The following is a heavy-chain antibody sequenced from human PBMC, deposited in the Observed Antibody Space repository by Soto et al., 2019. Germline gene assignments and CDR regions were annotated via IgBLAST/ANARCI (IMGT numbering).Heavy chain of an antibody. Sequence: SVKVSCKASGGTLSTYAISWMRQAPGQGLEWMGGIIPMFGTPKYVQNFQGRVTITADKSTTTASMELSSPTSEDTAVYYCATDPRARDYDSWSGYYDSWGQGNLVTVSS. CDR1: GGTLSTYA. CDR2: IIPMFGTP. CDR3: ATDPRARDYDSWSGYYDS. J-gene: IGHJ4*02. D-gene: IGHD3-3*01. V-gene: IGHV1-69*06.